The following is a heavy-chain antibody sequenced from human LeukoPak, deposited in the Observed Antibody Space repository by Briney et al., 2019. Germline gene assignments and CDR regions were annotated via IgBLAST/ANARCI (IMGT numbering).Heavy chain of an antibody. CDR1: GYTFTDYD. Sequence: ASVKVSCKASGYTFTDYDINWVRQAPGQGLEWMGWVNPYNGDTNYAQNLQGRVTMTTDTSTTTAYMELRSLRSDDTAVYYCARSRGSGSYAIFDYWGQGTLVTVSS. V-gene: IGHV1-18*01. D-gene: IGHD3-10*01. J-gene: IGHJ4*02. CDR2: VNPYNGDT. CDR3: ARSRGSGSYAIFDY.